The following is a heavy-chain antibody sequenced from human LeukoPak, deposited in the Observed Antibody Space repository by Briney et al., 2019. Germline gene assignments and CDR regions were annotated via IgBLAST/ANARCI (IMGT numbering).Heavy chain of an antibody. J-gene: IGHJ4*02. CDR3: AREKYSSSWYALDY. Sequence: SVKVSCKASGYTFTRYGISWVRQAPGQGLEWMGWISAYNGNTNYAQKLQGRVTMTTDTSTSTAYMELRSLRSDDTAVYYCAREKYSSSWYALDYWGQGTLVTVSS. CDR2: ISAYNGNT. D-gene: IGHD6-13*01. CDR1: GYTFTRYG. V-gene: IGHV1-18*01.